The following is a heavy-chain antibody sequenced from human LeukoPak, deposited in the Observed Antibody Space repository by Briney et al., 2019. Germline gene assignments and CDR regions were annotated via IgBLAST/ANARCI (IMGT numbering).Heavy chain of an antibody. D-gene: IGHD1-26*01. CDR2: ISGSGIST. CDR3: AKDQWSFSYFDY. V-gene: IGHV3-23*01. Sequence: GGSLRLSCAASGFTFSSYAMSWVRQAPGKGLEWVSDISGSGISTYYADSVKGRLTISRDNSKNTLYLQMNSLRAEDTAVYYCAKDQWSFSYFDYWGQGTLVTVSS. J-gene: IGHJ4*02. CDR1: GFTFSSYA.